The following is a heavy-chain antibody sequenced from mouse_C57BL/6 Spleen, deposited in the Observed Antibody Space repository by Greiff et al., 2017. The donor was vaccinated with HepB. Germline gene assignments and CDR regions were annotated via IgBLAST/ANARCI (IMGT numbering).Heavy chain of an antibody. CDR3: ARQDYYGSSWYFDV. CDR2: ISGGGGNT. V-gene: IGHV5-9*01. CDR1: GFTFSSYT. Sequence: EVNVVESGGGLVKPGGSLKLSCAASGFTFSSYTMSWVRQTPEKRLEWVATISGGGGNTYYPDSVKGRFTISRYNAKNTLYLQMSSLRSEDTALYYCARQDYYGSSWYFDVWGTGTTVTVSS. J-gene: IGHJ1*03. D-gene: IGHD1-1*01.